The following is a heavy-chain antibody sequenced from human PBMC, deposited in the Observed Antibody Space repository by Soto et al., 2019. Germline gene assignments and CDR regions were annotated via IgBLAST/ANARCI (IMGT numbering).Heavy chain of an antibody. CDR1: GFNFSSYA. Sequence: GGSLRLSCADSGFNFSSYAMHWVRQAPGKGLEWVAVISYDGSNKYYADSVKGRFTISRDNSKNTLYLQMNSLRAEDTAVYYCARDHYYDSSGYFDFDYWGQGTLVTVSS. D-gene: IGHD3-22*01. J-gene: IGHJ4*02. V-gene: IGHV3-30-3*01. CDR2: ISYDGSNK. CDR3: ARDHYYDSSGYFDFDY.